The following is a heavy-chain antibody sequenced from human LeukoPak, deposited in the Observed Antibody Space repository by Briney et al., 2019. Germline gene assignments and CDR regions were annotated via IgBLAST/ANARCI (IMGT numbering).Heavy chain of an antibody. Sequence: HSGGSLRLSCAASGFTFSNYWMHWVRQAPGKGLVWVSRISSDGSNTNYADSVKGRFTISRDNAKNTLYLQMNTLRAEDTAVYYCARWIRYGDFWGQGTLVTVSS. CDR2: ISSDGSNT. CDR1: GFTFSNYW. CDR3: ARWIRYGDF. V-gene: IGHV3-74*01. J-gene: IGHJ4*02. D-gene: IGHD4-17*01.